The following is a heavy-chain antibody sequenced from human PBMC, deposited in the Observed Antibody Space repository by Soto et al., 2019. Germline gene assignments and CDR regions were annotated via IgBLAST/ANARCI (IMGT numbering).Heavy chain of an antibody. CDR1: GYLFTYYA. D-gene: IGHD2-21*02. V-gene: IGHV1-3*01. CDR3: AREIGHGDFAD. Sequence: GGSVKVSCKTSGYLFTYYAIHLVRQAPGQRLEWMGWINGANGNTKYSQRFQDTVTFTRDTSASTAYMELSSLTSEDTAVYYCAREIGHGDFADWGQGTLVTVSS. CDR2: INGANGNT. J-gene: IGHJ4*02.